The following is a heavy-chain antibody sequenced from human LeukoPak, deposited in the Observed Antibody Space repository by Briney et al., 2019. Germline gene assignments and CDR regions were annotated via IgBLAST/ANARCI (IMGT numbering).Heavy chain of an antibody. CDR3: ARDARRTYYDFWSGYYTGWFDP. CDR1: GFTFSSYA. D-gene: IGHD3-3*01. J-gene: IGHJ5*02. Sequence: GRSLRLSCAASGFTFSSYAMHWVRQAPGKGLEWVAFIRYDGSNKYYADSVKGRFTISRDNAKNSLYLQMNSLRAEDTAVYYCARDARRTYYDFWSGYYTGWFDPWGQGTLVTVSS. V-gene: IGHV3-30*04. CDR2: IRYDGSNK.